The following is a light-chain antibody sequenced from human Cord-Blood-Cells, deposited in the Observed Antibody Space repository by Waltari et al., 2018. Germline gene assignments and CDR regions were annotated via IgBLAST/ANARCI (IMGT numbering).Light chain of an antibody. CDR1: SSDVGGYNY. J-gene: IGLJ2*01. V-gene: IGLV2-11*01. Sequence: QSALTQPRSVSGSPGQSVTISCTGTSSDVGGYNYVSWYQQHPGQAPKPMIYDVSKRPSGVPDRFSGSKSGNTASLTISGLQAEDEADYYGCSYAGSYTWVVGGGTKLTVL. CDR2: DVS. CDR3: CSYAGSYTWV.